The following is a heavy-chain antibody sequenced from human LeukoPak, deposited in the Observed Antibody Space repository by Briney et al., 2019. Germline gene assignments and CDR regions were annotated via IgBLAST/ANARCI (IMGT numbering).Heavy chain of an antibody. CDR1: GGSFSGYY. J-gene: IGHJ3*02. D-gene: IGHD6-13*01. V-gene: IGHV4-34*01. CDR3: ARYPIAAAGTTI. Sequence: SETLSLTCAVYGGSFSGYYWSWIRQPPGKGLEWIGEINHSGSTNHNPSLKSRVTISVDTSKNQFSLKLSSVTAADTAVYYCARYPIAAAGTTIWGQGTMVTVSS. CDR2: INHSGST.